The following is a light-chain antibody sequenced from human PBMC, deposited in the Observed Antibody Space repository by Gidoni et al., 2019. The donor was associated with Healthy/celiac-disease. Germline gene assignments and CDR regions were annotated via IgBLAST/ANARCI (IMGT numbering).Light chain of an antibody. CDR2: SNY. Sequence: QSVRTQPPAASGTPGQMVTISCSGSRSTIGSNTVNWYQQLPGTAPKLLIYSNYQRPSGVPDRFSGSKSGTSASLAISGLQSEDEADYYCAAWDDSLNCWVFGGGTKLTVL. CDR1: RSTIGSNT. CDR3: AAWDDSLNCWV. J-gene: IGLJ3*02. V-gene: IGLV1-44*01.